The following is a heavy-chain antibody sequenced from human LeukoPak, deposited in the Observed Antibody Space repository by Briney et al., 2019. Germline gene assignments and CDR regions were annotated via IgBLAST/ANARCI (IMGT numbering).Heavy chain of an antibody. D-gene: IGHD3-10*01. J-gene: IGHJ5*02. CDR3: ARSITMVRGVLFNWFDP. Sequence: GGSLRLSCAASGFTFSSYGIHWVRQAPGKGLEWVAVISYDVGKKYYADSVKGRFTISRDTAKNSLYLQMNSLRAEDTALYYCARSITMVRGVLFNWFDPWGQGTLVTVSS. CDR1: GFTFSSYG. V-gene: IGHV3-30*03. CDR2: ISYDVGKK.